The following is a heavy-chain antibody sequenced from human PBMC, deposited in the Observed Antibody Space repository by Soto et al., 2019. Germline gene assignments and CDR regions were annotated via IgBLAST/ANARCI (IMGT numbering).Heavy chain of an antibody. D-gene: IGHD3-22*01. CDR3: ARGWGYDSNDYYYAY. V-gene: IGHV1-69*01. J-gene: IGHJ4*02. CDR1: GGTFSRHA. CDR2: IIPIFGTA. Sequence: QVQLVQSGAEVRKPGSSVKVSCKASGGTFSRHAIIWVRQAPGQGLEWMGGIIPIFGTANHAQKFQGRVTIIADESTSRVYMELSSLRSEDTAMYYCARGWGYDSNDYYYAYWGQGTLVIVSS.